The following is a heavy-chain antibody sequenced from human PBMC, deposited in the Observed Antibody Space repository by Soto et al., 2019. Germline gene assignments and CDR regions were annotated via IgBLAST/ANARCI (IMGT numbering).Heavy chain of an antibody. CDR3: ASRLYSSGYYGFLDH. CDR2: INPSGGST. J-gene: IGHJ4*02. Sequence: QVQLMQSGAEVKQPGASVKVSCKASEYTLTSYYMHWVREAPGQGLEWMGIINPSGGSTSYTQRFHGRVTMTRDTSTSTVYMELSSLRSEDTAVYYCASRLYSSGYYGFLDHWGQGTLVTVSS. V-gene: IGHV1-46*03. CDR1: EYTLTSYY. D-gene: IGHD3-22*01.